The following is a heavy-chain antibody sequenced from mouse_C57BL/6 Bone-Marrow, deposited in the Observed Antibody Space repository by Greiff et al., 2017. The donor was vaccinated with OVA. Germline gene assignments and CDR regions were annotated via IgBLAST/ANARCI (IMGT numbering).Heavy chain of an antibody. CDR2: IYPGAGDT. V-gene: IGHV1-82*01. CDR1: GYAFSSSW. CDR3: ARRGYSNYALYYFDY. Sequence: VQLQQSGPELVKPGASVKISCKASGYAFSSSWMNWVKQRPGKGLEWIGRIYPGAGDTNYNGKFKGKATLTADKSSSTAYMQLSSLTSEDSAVYFCARRGYSNYALYYFDYWGQGTTLTVSS. J-gene: IGHJ2*01. D-gene: IGHD2-5*01.